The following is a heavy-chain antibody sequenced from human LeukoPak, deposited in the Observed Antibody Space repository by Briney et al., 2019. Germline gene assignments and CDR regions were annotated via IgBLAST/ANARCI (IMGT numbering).Heavy chain of an antibody. CDR3: ARGRTLYSSSFDY. CDR2: IYYSGST. Sequence: SETVSLTCTVSGGSISSYYWSWIRQPPGKGLEWIGYIYYSGSTNYNPSLKSRVTISVDTSKNQFSLKLSSVTAADTAVYYCARGRTLYSSSFDYWGQGTLVTVSS. D-gene: IGHD6-13*01. V-gene: IGHV4-59*01. J-gene: IGHJ4*02. CDR1: GGSISSYY.